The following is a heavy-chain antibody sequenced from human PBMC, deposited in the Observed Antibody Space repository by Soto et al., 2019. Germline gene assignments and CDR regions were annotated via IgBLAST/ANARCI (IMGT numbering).Heavy chain of an antibody. V-gene: IGHV4-59*01. CDR2: IFHSGNA. J-gene: IGHJ4*01. CDR3: ARAHAPTLPFDY. D-gene: IGHD2-15*01. Sequence: ETLSLTCTVSGGSMRNAYWSWIRQPPGKRLEWIGFIFHSGNAKYNPSLKSRVTISIDTSKSQFSLSLDSVTAADTAVYFCARAHAPTLPFDYWGLGTLVTVSS. CDR1: GGSMRNAY.